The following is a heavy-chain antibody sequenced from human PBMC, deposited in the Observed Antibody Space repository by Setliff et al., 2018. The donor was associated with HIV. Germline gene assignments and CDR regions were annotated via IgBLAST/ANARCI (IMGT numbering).Heavy chain of an antibody. D-gene: IGHD1-26*01. Sequence: SETLSLTCTVSGGSISSGSYYWSWIRQPAGKGLEWIGRIYTSGSTNYNPSLKSRVTISVDTSKNQFSLKLSSMTAADTAVYYCARGGSGSPFDYWGQGTLVTVSS. CDR2: IYTSGST. CDR3: ARGGSGSPFDY. CDR1: GGSISSGSYY. V-gene: IGHV4-61*02. J-gene: IGHJ4*02.